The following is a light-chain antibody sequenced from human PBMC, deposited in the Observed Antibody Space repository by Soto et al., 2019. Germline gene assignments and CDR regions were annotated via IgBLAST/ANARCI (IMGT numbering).Light chain of an antibody. CDR1: QNIHNH. V-gene: IGKV3-20*01. CDR2: DAI. J-gene: IGKJ1*01. Sequence: HSPTTLFPAAPHIVTHYFRASQNIHNHMSWFLQKPGQTPRLLIYDAIIRAPGLPDRFSGGGSGTDFTLTICRLEPEDFAVYYCQQDGSSTERFGQGTKVEI. CDR3: QQDGSSTER.